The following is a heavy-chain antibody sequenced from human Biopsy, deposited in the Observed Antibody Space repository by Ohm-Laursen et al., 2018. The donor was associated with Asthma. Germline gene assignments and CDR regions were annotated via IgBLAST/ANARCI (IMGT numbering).Heavy chain of an antibody. D-gene: IGHD2-15*01. CDR2: INSVFGTT. V-gene: IGHV1-69*13. J-gene: IGHJ4*02. CDR1: GGAFKTYF. CDR3: SRKAGSCISRSCYSLDF. Sequence: GPSVCVSCKSLGGAFKTYFIGWVRHGPGPGLEWVGGINSVFGTTTYPQKFQDRVTITADDSPSTVYMELSSLRSEVTAVYYCSRKAGSCISRSCYSLDFWGQGTLVTVSS.